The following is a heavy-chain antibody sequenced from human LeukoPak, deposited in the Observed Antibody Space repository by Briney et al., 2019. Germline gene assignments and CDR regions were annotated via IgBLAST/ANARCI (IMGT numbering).Heavy chain of an antibody. Sequence: SETLSLTCAVYGGSFSGYSWNWIRQPPVKGLEWIGEINHSGGTNYNPSLKSRVTISVDTSKKQFSLELSSVTAADTAVYYCARGVDYYGVWGQGTLVTVSS. CDR3: ARGVDYYGV. D-gene: IGHD3-10*01. CDR2: INHSGGT. J-gene: IGHJ4*02. CDR1: GGSFSGYS. V-gene: IGHV4-34*01.